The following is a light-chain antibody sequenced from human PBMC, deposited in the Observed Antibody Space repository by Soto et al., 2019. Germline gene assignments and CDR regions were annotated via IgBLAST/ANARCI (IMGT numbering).Light chain of an antibody. V-gene: IGKV3-15*01. CDR3: QQYDSWPRT. J-gene: IGKJ1*01. Sequence: EIVLTQSPATLSLSPGERATLSCRASPSVTNFLAWYQHKPGQAPRLLIHGASIRATGIPVKFSGSGSGTEFTLTIGSLQSEDLAVYYCQQYDSWPRTFGQGTKVDIK. CDR2: GAS. CDR1: PSVTNF.